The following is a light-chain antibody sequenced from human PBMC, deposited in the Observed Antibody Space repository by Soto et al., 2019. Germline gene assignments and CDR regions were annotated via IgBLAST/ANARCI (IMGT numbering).Light chain of an antibody. CDR2: GAA. CDR1: QSINNW. J-gene: IGKJ1*01. Sequence: DIQMTQSPLTLSASVGDRVTITCRASQSINNWLAWYQQKPGNAPKLLLYGAASRDSGVPQRFSGSGYGTECTLSISSLQPDDFATYYCQQYNRYSGMFGQGTKVEV. V-gene: IGKV1-5*01. CDR3: QQYNRYSGM.